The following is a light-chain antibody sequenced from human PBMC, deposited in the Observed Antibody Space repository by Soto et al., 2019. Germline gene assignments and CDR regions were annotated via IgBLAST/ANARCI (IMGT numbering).Light chain of an antibody. V-gene: IGKV1D-8*02. Sequence: SIHTPTLLSASTGDRVTLRCLMSQGISSYLAWYQQKPGKAPELLIYAASSLQSGVPSRFSGSGSGTDFTLTISSLQPEDFATYYCQQSYSTPLTFGGGTKVDIK. J-gene: IGKJ4*01. CDR2: AAS. CDR3: QQSYSTPLT. CDR1: QGISSY.